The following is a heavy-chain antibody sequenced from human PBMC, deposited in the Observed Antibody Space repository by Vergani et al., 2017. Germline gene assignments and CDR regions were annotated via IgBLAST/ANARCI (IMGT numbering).Heavy chain of an antibody. Sequence: LQLMESGGGVVQPGGSLRLSCAASGFTFSSYGMYWVRQAPGKGLEWVAFIRYDGSRRDYGESVKGRFTISRDNSKNMVYIQMNSLRPEDTAVYYCVKGKGTFENWGQGTLVTVSS. J-gene: IGHJ4*02. CDR3: VKGKGTFEN. V-gene: IGHV3-30*02. CDR1: GFTFSSYG. CDR2: IRYDGSRR. D-gene: IGHD1-7*01.